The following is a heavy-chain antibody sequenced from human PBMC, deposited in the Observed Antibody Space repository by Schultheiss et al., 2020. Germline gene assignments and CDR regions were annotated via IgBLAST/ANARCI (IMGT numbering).Heavy chain of an antibody. Sequence: GESLKISCAASGFTFSSYAMSWVRQAPGKGLEWVSAISGSGGSTYYADSVKGRFTISRDNSKNTLYLQMNSLRAEDTAVYYCAKGAGVLRFLEWLESMDVWGQGTTVTVS. CDR3: AKGAGVLRFLEWLESMDV. J-gene: IGHJ6*02. CDR2: ISGSGGST. D-gene: IGHD3-3*01. V-gene: IGHV3-23*01. CDR1: GFTFSSYA.